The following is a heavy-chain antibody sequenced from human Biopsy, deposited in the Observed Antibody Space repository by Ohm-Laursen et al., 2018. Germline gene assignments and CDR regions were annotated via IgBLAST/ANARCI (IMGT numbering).Heavy chain of an antibody. CDR2: LYYSGST. Sequence: SEALSLTCTVSGASISAYYWSWIRQPPGKGLEWIGYLYYSGSTNYNPSLKSRVTISGDTSKNQFSLMLNSVTAADTAVYYCARTPRDSFWSGSYKRGLWFDPWGQGTLVIVSS. CDR1: GASISAYY. V-gene: IGHV4-59*01. J-gene: IGHJ5*02. CDR3: ARTPRDSFWSGSYKRGLWFDP. D-gene: IGHD3-3*01.